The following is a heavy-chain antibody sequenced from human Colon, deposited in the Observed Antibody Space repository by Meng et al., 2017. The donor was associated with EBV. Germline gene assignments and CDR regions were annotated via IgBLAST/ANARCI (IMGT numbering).Heavy chain of an antibody. Sequence: EMQLLESGGGLVRPGGSLRLTCAVSGFTFSNYAMSWVRQAPGKGLEWVSAISASGTITHYADSVKGRFTISRDNSKNTLYLQLNSLRVEDTAIYYCVKDPDVGPTFRFDYWGQGTLVTVAS. CDR3: VKDPDVGPTFRFDY. CDR1: GFTFSNYA. J-gene: IGHJ4*02. V-gene: IGHV3-23*01. D-gene: IGHD1-26*01. CDR2: ISASGTIT.